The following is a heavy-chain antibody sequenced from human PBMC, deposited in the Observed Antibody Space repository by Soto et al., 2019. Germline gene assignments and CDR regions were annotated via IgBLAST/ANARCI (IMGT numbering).Heavy chain of an antibody. V-gene: IGHV4-59*01. CDR3: ARDLAAFPRAFDY. J-gene: IGHJ4*02. D-gene: IGHD6-13*01. CDR1: CGSISSYF. CDR2: VYYTGTT. Sequence: SETLSLTCTVSCGSISSYFYIWVRQPPGKGLEWIGSVYYTGTTDYNPSLKSRVTISVDTSKTQFSLNLRSVTAADTAVYYCARDLAAFPRAFDYWGRGTLVTVFS.